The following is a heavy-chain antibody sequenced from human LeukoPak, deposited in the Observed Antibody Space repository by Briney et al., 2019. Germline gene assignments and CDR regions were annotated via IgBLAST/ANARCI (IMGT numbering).Heavy chain of an antibody. CDR1: GYSFTSYW. D-gene: IGHD1-26*01. V-gene: IGHV5-51*01. Sequence: GESLKISCKSSGYSFTSYWIGWVRQMPGKGLEWMGIIYPGDSDTRYSPSFQGQVTISADKSISTAYLQWSSLKASDTAMYYCARSYFSSLYGGAFDIWGQGTMVTVSS. CDR3: ARSYFSSLYGGAFDI. CDR2: IYPGDSDT. J-gene: IGHJ3*02.